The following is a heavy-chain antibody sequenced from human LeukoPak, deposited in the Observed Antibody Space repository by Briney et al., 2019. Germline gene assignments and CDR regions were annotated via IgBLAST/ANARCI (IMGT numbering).Heavy chain of an antibody. V-gene: IGHV3-23*01. Sequence: GGSLRLSCAASGFTFTTYAMSWVRQAPGKGLECVSGISNIGGSTYYADSVKGRFTISRDNSKNTLYLQMNSLRAEDTAVYYCAEYYYYDSSGYQQYYFDYWGQGTLVTVSS. D-gene: IGHD3-22*01. CDR3: AEYYYYDSSGYQQYYFDY. CDR2: ISNIGGST. J-gene: IGHJ4*02. CDR1: GFTFTTYA.